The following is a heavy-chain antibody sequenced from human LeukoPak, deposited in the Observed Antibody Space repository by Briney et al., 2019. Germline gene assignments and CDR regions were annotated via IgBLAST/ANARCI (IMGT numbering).Heavy chain of an antibody. V-gene: IGHV1-8*03. CDR3: AGGIVVLPAATQAGGDY. J-gene: IGHJ4*02. CDR2: MNPNSGNT. CDR1: GYTFTSYD. D-gene: IGHD2-2*01. Sequence: ASVKVSCKASGYTFTSYDINWVRQATGQGLEWMGWMNPNSGNTGYAQKFQGRVTITRNTSISTAYMELSSLRSEDTAVYYCAGGIVVLPAATQAGGDYWGQGTLVTVSS.